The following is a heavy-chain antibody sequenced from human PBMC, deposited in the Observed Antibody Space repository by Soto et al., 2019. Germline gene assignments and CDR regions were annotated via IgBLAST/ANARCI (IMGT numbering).Heavy chain of an antibody. V-gene: IGHV1-46*01. D-gene: IGHD2-21*02. CDR1: GYTFPSYY. J-gene: IGHJ6*02. CDR2: INPSGGST. CDR3: ARGDDCGGDCYPFGYYYGMDV. Sequence: ASVKVSCKASGYTFPSYYMHWVRQAPGQGLEWMGIINPSGGSTSYAQKFQGRVTMTRDTSTSTVYMELSSLRSEDTAVYYCARGDDCGGDCYPFGYYYGMDVWGQGTTVTVSS.